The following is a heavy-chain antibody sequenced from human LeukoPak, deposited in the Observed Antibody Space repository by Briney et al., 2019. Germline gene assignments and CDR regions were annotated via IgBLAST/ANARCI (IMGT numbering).Heavy chain of an antibody. J-gene: IGHJ6*02. CDR2: MNPNSGNT. CDR3: ARAVNTYYDFWSGYYFLDYYGMDV. V-gene: IGHV1-8*01. CDR1: GYTFTSYD. Sequence: ASVKVSCKASGYTFTSYDINWVRQATGQGLEWMGWMNPNSGNTGYAQKFQGRVTMTRNTSISTAYMELSSLRSEDTAVYYCARAVNTYYDFWSGYYFLDYYGMDVWGQGITVTVSS. D-gene: IGHD3-3*01.